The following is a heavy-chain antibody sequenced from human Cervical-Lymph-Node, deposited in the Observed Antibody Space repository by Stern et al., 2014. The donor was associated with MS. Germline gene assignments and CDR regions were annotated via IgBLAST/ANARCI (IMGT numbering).Heavy chain of an antibody. CDR1: GYSFTSYW. J-gene: IGHJ3*02. D-gene: IGHD6-6*01. V-gene: IGHV5-51*01. Sequence: EVQLVESGAEVKKPGESLKISCKGSGYSFTSYWIGWVRQMPGKGLEWMGIIYPGDSDTRYSPSFQGQVTISADKSISTAYLQWSSLKASDTAMYYCARPSCIAARCSGAFDIWGQGTMVTVSS. CDR3: ARPSCIAARCSGAFDI. CDR2: IYPGDSDT.